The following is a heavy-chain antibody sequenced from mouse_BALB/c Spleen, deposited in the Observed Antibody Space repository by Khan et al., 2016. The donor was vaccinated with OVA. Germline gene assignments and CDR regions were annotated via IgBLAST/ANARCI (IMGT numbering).Heavy chain of an antibody. J-gene: IGHJ4*01. CDR3: CRAYHGNDYYAMDN. CDR1: GFNFSSYG. CDR2: ISRGGGYT. Sequence: EVELVESGGDLVKPGGSLKLSCAASGFNFSSYGMSWVRQTPDKRLEWVASISRGGGYTYYADSVTGRFTISRDNAKNTLYLQMSSLKSEDTAMFYCCRAYHGNDYYAMDNWGQGTSVTVSS. V-gene: IGHV5-6*01. D-gene: IGHD2-9*01.